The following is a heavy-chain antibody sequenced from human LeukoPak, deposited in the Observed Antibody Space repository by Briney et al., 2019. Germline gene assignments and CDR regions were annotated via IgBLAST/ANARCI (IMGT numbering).Heavy chain of an antibody. V-gene: IGHV4-34*01. CDR2: INHSGST. Sequence: GSLRLSCAASGFTFRNFWMNWARQAPGKGLEWIGEINHSGSTNYNPSLKSRVTISVDTSKNQFSLKLSSVTAADTAVYYCARVNINNWHSCDYWGQGTLVTVSS. J-gene: IGHJ4*02. CDR1: GFTFRNFW. D-gene: IGHD1-1*01. CDR3: ARVNINNWHSCDY.